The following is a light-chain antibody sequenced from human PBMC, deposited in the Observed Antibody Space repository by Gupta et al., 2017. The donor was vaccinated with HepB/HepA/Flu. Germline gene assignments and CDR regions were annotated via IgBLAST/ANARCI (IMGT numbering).Light chain of an antibody. CDR2: QDS. CDR3: QAWDSSKGV. V-gene: IGLV3-1*01. J-gene: IGLJ2*01. Sequence: SYELTQPPPVSVSPGQTASIPCSGDKLGDKYACWYQQKPGQSPVLVIYQDSKRPSGIPERFSGSNSGNTATLTISGTQAMDEADYYCQAWDSSKGVFGGGTKLTVL. CDR1: KLGDKY.